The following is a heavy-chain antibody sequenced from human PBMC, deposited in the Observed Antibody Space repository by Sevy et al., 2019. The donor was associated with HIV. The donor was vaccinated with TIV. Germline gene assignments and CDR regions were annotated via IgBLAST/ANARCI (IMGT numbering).Heavy chain of an antibody. CDR1: GFTFSYSG. CDR3: AKNTAAVGVGSLDY. CDR2: IQCDGSSQ. J-gene: IGHJ4*02. Sequence: GGSLRLSCAASGFTFSYSGMHWVRQAPGKGLEWLTFIQCDGSSQYYADSVKGRFTILRDNSKNKLYLQMNSLRGDDTAEYYCAKNTAAVGVGSLDYWGQGALVTVSS. D-gene: IGHD2-8*01. V-gene: IGHV3-30*02.